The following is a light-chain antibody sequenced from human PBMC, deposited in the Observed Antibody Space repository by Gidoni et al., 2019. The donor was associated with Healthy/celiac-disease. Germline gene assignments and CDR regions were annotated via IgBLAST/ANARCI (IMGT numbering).Light chain of an antibody. Sequence: QSVLTQPPSASGTPGQRVTISCSGSSPNIGSNTVNWYQQLPGTAPKLLIYSNNQRPSGVPDRFSGSKSGTSASLAISVLQSEDEADYYCAAWDDSLNAVVFGGGTKLTVL. CDR1: SPNIGSNT. V-gene: IGLV1-44*01. CDR2: SNN. CDR3: AAWDDSLNAVV. J-gene: IGLJ2*01.